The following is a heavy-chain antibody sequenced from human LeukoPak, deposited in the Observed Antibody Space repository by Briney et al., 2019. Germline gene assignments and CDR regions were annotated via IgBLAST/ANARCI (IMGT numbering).Heavy chain of an antibody. Sequence: GGSLRLSCAASGFTFSNYLMHWVRQTPGKGLVWISRISTDGSFTNYADSVKGRFSISRDNAKNSLYLQMNSLRAEDTAVYYCARAGNRPYYYYGMDVWGQGTTVTVSS. J-gene: IGHJ6*02. CDR1: GFTFSNYL. CDR2: ISTDGSFT. CDR3: ARAGNRPYYYYGMDV. D-gene: IGHD1-14*01. V-gene: IGHV3-74*01.